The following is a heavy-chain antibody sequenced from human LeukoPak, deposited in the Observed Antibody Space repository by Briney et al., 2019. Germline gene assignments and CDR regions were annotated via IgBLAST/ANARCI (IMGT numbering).Heavy chain of an antibody. V-gene: IGHV3-11*01. CDR3: ASWIRTRDGYKGLFDY. J-gene: IGHJ4*02. Sequence: GGSLRLSCAASGFTFSDYYMSWIRQAPGKGLEWVSYISSSGSTIYYAGSVKGRFTISRDNAKNSLYLQMNSLRAEDTAVCYCASWIRTRDGYKGLFDYWGQGTLVTVSS. CDR2: ISSSGSTI. CDR1: GFTFSDYY. D-gene: IGHD5-24*01.